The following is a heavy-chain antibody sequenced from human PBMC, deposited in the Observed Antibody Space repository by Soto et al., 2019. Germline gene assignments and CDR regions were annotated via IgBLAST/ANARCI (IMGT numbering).Heavy chain of an antibody. J-gene: IGHJ4*02. Sequence: QITLEETGPTLVKPTQTLTLTCTFSGFSLTTGRVGVGWIRQPPGKALEWLAVIHWNDDNHYSPSLKSRLTLTKHTSQNQVVLTLTHMDPLDTATYFCTHRLVGSGQGYWGQGTLVTVSS. CDR1: GFSLTTGRVG. V-gene: IGHV2-5*01. D-gene: IGHD2-15*01. CDR2: IHWNDDN. CDR3: THRLVGSGQGY.